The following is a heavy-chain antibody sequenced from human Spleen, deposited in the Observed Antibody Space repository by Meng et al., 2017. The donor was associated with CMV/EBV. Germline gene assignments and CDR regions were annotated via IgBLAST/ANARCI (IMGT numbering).Heavy chain of an antibody. CDR3: ARHCAVVSGPYYYYGMDV. CDR2: IYPGDSDT. D-gene: IGHD2-15*01. V-gene: IGHV5-51*01. Sequence: GESLKISCKGSGFDFTSYWIGWVRQMPGKGLEWMGIIYPGDSDTRYSPSFQGQVTISADKSISTAYLQWSSLKASDTAMYYCARHCAVVSGPYYYYGMDVWGQGTTVTVSS. CDR1: GFDFTSYW. J-gene: IGHJ6*02.